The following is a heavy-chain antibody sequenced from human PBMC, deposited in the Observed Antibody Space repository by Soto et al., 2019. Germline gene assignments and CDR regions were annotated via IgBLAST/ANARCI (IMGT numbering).Heavy chain of an antibody. D-gene: IGHD4-4*01. V-gene: IGHV3-23*01. CDR3: ARVASDYINSVDN. CDR2: IGGSGGNR. Sequence: EVQLLESGGGLVQPGGSLRLSCAASGFTFNAYAMTWVRQAPGKGLEWVSAIGGSGGNRYYADSVRGRFTISRDNSKDTVDLQRNSLMVEDTAVYYCARVASDYINSVDNWGQGILVTVSS. J-gene: IGHJ4*02. CDR1: GFTFNAYA.